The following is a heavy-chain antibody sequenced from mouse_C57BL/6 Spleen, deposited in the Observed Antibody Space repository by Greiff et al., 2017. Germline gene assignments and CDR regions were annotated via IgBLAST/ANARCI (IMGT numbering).Heavy chain of an antibody. J-gene: IGHJ3*01. CDR1: GYTFTSYW. Sequence: VQLQQPGAELVKPGASVKLSCKASGYTFTSYWMQWVKQRPGQGLEWIGEIDPSDSYTNYNQKFQGKATLTVDTSSSTAYMQRSSLPSEDSAVYYCARHHYDYEWAWFAYWGQGTLVTVSA. D-gene: IGHD2-4*01. V-gene: IGHV1-50*01. CDR3: ARHHYDYEWAWFAY. CDR2: IDPSDSYT.